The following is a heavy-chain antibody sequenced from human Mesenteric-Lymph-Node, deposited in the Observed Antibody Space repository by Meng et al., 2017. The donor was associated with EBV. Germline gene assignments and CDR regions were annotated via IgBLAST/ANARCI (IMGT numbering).Heavy chain of an antibody. V-gene: IGHV4-30-4*01. CDR1: GGSISSVAYC. CDR3: ARGYSYDSFGLDY. J-gene: IGHJ4*02. D-gene: IGHD5-18*01. CDR2: IYYSGST. Sequence: GLLHESGLGVVKPSQALSFASAVAGGSISSVAYCWTWIRRPPGKGLESIGYIYYSGSTYYNPTLQSRVTMSVDTSKNQFSLKLSSVTAADTAVYYCARGYSYDSFGLDYWGQGALVTVSS.